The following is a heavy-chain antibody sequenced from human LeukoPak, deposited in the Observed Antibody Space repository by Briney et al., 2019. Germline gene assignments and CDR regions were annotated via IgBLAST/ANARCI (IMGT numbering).Heavy chain of an antibody. J-gene: IGHJ4*02. CDR1: GYSFTTYW. CDR3: ARGAEQWLVSHMDY. D-gene: IGHD6-19*01. CDR2: IYPGDSDT. V-gene: IGHV5-51*01. Sequence: GESLKIYCKGSGYSFTTYWIGWVRQMPGKGLEWMGIIYPGDSDTRYSPSFQGQVTISADMSISTAYLQWSSLKASDTAMYYCARGAEQWLVSHMDYWGQGTLVTVSS.